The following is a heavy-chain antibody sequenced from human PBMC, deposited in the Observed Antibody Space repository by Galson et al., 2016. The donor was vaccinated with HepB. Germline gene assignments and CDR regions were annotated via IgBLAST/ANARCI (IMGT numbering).Heavy chain of an antibody. V-gene: IGHV3-21*01. CDR3: ARGLPNCGGDCYAD. CDR2: ITSEGYFI. CDR1: GFAFSSYT. D-gene: IGHD2-21*02. J-gene: IGHJ4*02. Sequence: SLRLSCAASGFAFSSYTMNWVRQAPGRGLEWASSITSEGYFIHYTDSVKGRFTISRDNAKKTLYLQMNSLRAEDTAVYYCARGLPNCGGDCYADWGQGTLVTVSS.